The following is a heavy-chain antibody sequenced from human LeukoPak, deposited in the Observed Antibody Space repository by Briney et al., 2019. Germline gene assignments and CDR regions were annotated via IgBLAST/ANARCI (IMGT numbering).Heavy chain of an antibody. V-gene: IGHV3-48*03. CDR1: GFTLSSYA. CDR2: ISSSGSTI. CDR3: ARLCGGSYLGY. D-gene: IGHD2-21*01. J-gene: IGHJ4*02. Sequence: GGSLRLSCAASGFTLSSYAMSWVRQAPGKGLEWVSYISSSGSTIYYADSVKGRFTISRDNAKNSLYLQMNSLRAEDTAVYYCARLCGGSYLGYWGQGTLVTVSS.